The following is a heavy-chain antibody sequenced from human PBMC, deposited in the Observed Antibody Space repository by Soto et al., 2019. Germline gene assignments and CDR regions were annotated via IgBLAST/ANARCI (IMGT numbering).Heavy chain of an antibody. D-gene: IGHD4-17*01. CDR3: ARDLLVTVRNLRWEDRGYYYYGMDV. CDR2: IWYDGSNK. J-gene: IGHJ6*02. Sequence: GGSLRLSCAASGFTFSSYGMHWVRQAPGKGLEWVAVIWYDGSNKYYADSVKGRFTISRDNSKNTLYLQMNSLRAEDTAVYYCARDLLVTVRNLRWEDRGYYYYGMDVWGQGTTVTVSS. V-gene: IGHV3-33*01. CDR1: GFTFSSYG.